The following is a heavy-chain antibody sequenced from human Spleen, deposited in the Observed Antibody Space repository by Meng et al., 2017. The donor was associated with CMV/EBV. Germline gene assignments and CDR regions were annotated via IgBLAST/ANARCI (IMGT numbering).Heavy chain of an antibody. CDR1: GGSFIGYS. J-gene: IGHJ3*02. V-gene: IGHV4-34*01. D-gene: IGHD3-9*01. CDR3: AGGDSYEILTGYYPLIGAFDM. CDR2: INHSGIT. Sequence: SETLSLTCAVRGGSCSGGSFIGYSWSWIRQPPGMGLEWIGEINHSGITIYNPSLKSRITISADTSKNQFPLKLSSVTAADTAVYYCAGGDSYEILTGYYPLIGAFDMWGQGTMVTVSS.